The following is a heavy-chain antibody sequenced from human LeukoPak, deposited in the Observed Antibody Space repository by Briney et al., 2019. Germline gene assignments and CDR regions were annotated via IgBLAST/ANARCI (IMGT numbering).Heavy chain of an antibody. J-gene: IGHJ6*03. CDR3: ARDYYYYYYMDV. CDR1: GGTFSSYA. CDR2: IIPIFGTA. Sequence: ASVKVSCKASGGTFSSYAISWVRQAPGQGLEWMGRIIPIFGTANYAQKLQGRVTITTDESTSTAYMELSSLRSEDTAVYYCARDYYYYYYMDVWGKGTTVTVSS. V-gene: IGHV1-69*05.